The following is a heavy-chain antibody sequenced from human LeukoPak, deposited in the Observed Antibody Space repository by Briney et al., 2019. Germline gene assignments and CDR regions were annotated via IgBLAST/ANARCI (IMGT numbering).Heavy chain of an antibody. CDR2: ISGYNGNT. CDR3: AREGHTIFGVVLQRAFDI. V-gene: IGHV1-18*01. J-gene: IGHJ3*02. D-gene: IGHD3-3*01. Sequence: ASVKVSCKASGYTFTNYYITWVRQAPGQGLEWMGWISGYNGNTNYAQKLQGRVAMTTDTSTKTAYMEVRSLRSDDTAVYYCAREGHTIFGVVLQRAFDIWGQGTMVTVSS. CDR1: GYTFTNYY.